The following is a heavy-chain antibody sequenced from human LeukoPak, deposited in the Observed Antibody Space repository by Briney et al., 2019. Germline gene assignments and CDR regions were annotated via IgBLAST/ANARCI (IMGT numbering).Heavy chain of an antibody. J-gene: IGHJ4*02. V-gene: IGHV3-43*02. CDR1: GFTFDDYA. D-gene: IGHD5-24*01. CDR3: AKDNGMGDCDY. CDR2: ISGDGGST. Sequence: GGSLRLSCAASGFTFDDYAMHWVRRAPGKGLEWVSLISGDGGSTYYADSVKGRFAISRDNSKNSLYLQMNSLRTEDTALYYCAKDNGMGDCDYWSQGTLVTVSS.